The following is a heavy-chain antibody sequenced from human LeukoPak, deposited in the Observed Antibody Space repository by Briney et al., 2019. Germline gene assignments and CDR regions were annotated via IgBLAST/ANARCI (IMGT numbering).Heavy chain of an antibody. CDR3: ARGSSRFDC. CDR1: GGSISSSSYY. D-gene: IGHD6-13*01. CDR2: IYYSGST. V-gene: IGHV4-39*07. J-gene: IGHJ4*02. Sequence: SETLSLTCTVSGGSISSSSYYWGWIRQPPGKGLEWIGSIYYSGSTYYNPSLKSRVTISVDTSKNQFSLKLSSVTAADTAVYYCARGSSRFDCWGQGTLVTVSS.